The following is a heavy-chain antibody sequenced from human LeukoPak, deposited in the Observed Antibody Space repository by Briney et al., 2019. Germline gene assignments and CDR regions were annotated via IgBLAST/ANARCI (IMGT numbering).Heavy chain of an antibody. V-gene: IGHV4-30-4*01. CDR2: IYYSGST. Sequence: SETLSLTCTVSGGSISSGDYYWSWIRQPPGKGLEWIGYIYYSGSTYYNPSLKSRVTISVDTSKNQFSLKLSSATAADTAVYYCARVGVAINSGSSLRPNWFDPWGQGTLVTVSS. D-gene: IGHD6-13*01. J-gene: IGHJ5*02. CDR1: GGSISSGDYY. CDR3: ARVGVAINSGSSLRPNWFDP.